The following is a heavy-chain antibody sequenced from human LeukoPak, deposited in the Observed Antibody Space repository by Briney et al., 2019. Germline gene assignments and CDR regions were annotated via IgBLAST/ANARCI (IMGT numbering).Heavy chain of an antibody. D-gene: IGHD3-22*01. Sequence: GGTLRLSCAVSGITLSNYGMSWVRQAPGKGLEWVAGISDSGGSTNYADSVKGRFTISRDNPKNTLYLQMNSLRAEDTAVYFCARRGVVIRVILVGFHKEAFYFDSWGQGALVTVSS. CDR2: ISDSGGST. J-gene: IGHJ4*02. CDR1: GITLSNYG. V-gene: IGHV3-23*01. CDR3: ARRGVVIRVILVGFHKEAFYFDS.